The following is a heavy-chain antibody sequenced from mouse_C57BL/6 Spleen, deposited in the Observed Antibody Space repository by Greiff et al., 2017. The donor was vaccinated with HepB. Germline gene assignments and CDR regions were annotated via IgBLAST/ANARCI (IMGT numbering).Heavy chain of an antibody. CDR1: GFTFSSYG. CDR2: ISSGGSYT. V-gene: IGHV5-6*01. CDR3: ARWEDGYYDAMDY. J-gene: IGHJ4*01. D-gene: IGHD2-3*01. Sequence: EVQVVESGGDLVKPGGSLKLSCAASGFTFSSYGMSWVRQTPDKRLEWVATISSGGSYTYYPDSVKGRFTISRDNAKNTLYLQMSSLKSEDTAMYYCARWEDGYYDAMDYWGQGTSVTVSS.